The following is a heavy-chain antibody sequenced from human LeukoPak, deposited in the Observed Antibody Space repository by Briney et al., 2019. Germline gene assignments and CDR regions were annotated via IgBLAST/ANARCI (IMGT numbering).Heavy chain of an antibody. D-gene: IGHD2-21*02. CDR1: GFTFSSYE. J-gene: IGHJ4*02. V-gene: IGHV3-48*03. CDR3: AREASNCGGDCNDY. Sequence: PGGSLRLSCAASGFTFSSYEMNWGRQAPGRGLERVSYITGSGSSIYYSDSVKGRFTISRDNAKNSLYLQMNSLRVEDTAVYYCAREASNCGGDCNDYWGQGTLVTVSS. CDR2: ITGSGSSI.